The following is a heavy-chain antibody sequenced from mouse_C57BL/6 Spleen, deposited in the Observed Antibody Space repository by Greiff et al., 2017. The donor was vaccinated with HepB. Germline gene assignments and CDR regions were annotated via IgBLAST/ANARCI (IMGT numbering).Heavy chain of an antibody. D-gene: IGHD4-1*01. CDR3: AKTGTRYFDV. J-gene: IGHJ1*03. CDR2: INPITGGT. CDR1: GYSFTGYY. V-gene: IGHV1-42*01. Sequence: EVHLVESGPELVKPGASVKISCKASGYSFTGYYMNWVKQSPEKSLEWIGEINPITGGTTYNQKFKAKATLTVDKSSSTAYMQLKSLTSEDSAVYYCAKTGTRYFDVWGTGTTVTVSS.